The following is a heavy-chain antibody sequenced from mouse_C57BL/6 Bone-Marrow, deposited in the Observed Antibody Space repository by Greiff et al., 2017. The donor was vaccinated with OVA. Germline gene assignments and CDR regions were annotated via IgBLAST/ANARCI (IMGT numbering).Heavy chain of an antibody. D-gene: IGHD2-4*01. J-gene: IGHJ4*01. V-gene: IGHV1-26*01. CDR2: INPNNGGT. Sequence: EVKLVESGPELVKPGASVKISCKASGYTFTDYYMNWVKQSHGKSLEWIGDINPNNGGTSYNQKFKGKATLTVDKSSSTAYMELRSLTSEDSAVYYCARDYDYGFYAMDYWGQGTSVTVSS. CDR3: ARDYDYGFYAMDY. CDR1: GYTFTDYY.